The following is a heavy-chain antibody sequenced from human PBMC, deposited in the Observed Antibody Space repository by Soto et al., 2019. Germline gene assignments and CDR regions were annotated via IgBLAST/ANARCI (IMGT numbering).Heavy chain of an antibody. D-gene: IGHD3-3*01. CDR3: ARITLYYDFWSGYPLEYYGMDV. CDR1: GFSLSNARMG. V-gene: IGHV2-26*01. J-gene: IGHJ6*02. Sequence: VSGPTLVNPTETLTLTCTVSGFSLSNARMGVSWIRQPPGKALEWLAHIFSNDEKSYSTSLKSRLTISKDTSKSQVVLTMTNMDPVDTATYYCARITLYYDFWSGYPLEYYGMDVWGQGTTVTVSS. CDR2: IFSNDEK.